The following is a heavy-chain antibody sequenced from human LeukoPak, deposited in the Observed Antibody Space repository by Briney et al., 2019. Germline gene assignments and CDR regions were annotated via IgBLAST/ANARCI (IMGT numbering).Heavy chain of an antibody. V-gene: IGHV4-59*01. CDR2: FYSSGSP. D-gene: IGHD5-18*01. J-gene: IGHJ4*02. Sequence: SEALSLTCTFSGGSFSIYYLRWIRQPPGKGPEVIGAFYSSGSPDYNPSLKSRVTISVDTSKNQFSLKLSSVTAADTAVYYCARGRIARLPYFDYWGQGTLVTVSS. CDR1: GGSFSIYY. CDR3: ARGRIARLPYFDY.